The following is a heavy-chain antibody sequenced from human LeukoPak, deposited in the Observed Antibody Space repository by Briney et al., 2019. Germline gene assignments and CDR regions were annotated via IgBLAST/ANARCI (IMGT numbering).Heavy chain of an antibody. CDR2: ISAYNGNT. D-gene: IGHD6-25*01. J-gene: IGHJ6*02. CDR3: ARMRPTSYYYGMDV. V-gene: IGHV1-18*01. CDR1: GYTFISYG. Sequence: GASVKVSCKASGYTFISYGISWVRQAPGQGLEWMGWISAYNGNTNYAQKLQGRVTMTTDTSTSTAYMELRSLRSDDTAVYYCARMRPTSYYYGMDVWGQGTTVTVSS.